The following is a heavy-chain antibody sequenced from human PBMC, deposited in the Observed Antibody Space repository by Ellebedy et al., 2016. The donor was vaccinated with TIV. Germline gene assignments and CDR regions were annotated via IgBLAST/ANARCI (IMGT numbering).Heavy chain of an antibody. D-gene: IGHD2/OR15-2a*01. CDR1: GFTFSDYY. CDR2: ISSSGSTR. Sequence: GGSLRLSCAASGFTFSDYYMSWIRQAPGKGLEWVSHISSSGSTRSYTDSVKGRFTISRDNAKKSLSLQMNSLRAEDTAVYYCARIFNSYFLDYWGQGTLVTVSS. J-gene: IGHJ4*02. V-gene: IGHV3-11*01. CDR3: ARIFNSYFLDY.